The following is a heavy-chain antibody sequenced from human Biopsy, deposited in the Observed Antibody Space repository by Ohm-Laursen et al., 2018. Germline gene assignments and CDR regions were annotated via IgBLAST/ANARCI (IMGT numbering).Heavy chain of an antibody. Sequence: ASVKVSCKTSGYTFTDYYIHWVRQVPGQGPEWIGWINPNSGGTNYAQKFQGRVTMTRDTSMSTAYMELNRLRSDDTAVYYCARGGLNYWYFDLWGRGTLVTVSS. CDR3: ARGGLNYWYFDL. D-gene: IGHD1-26*01. CDR1: GYTFTDYY. V-gene: IGHV1-2*02. J-gene: IGHJ2*01. CDR2: INPNSGGT.